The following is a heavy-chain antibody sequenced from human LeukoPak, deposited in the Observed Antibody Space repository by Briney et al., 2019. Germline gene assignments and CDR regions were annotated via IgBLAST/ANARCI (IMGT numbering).Heavy chain of an antibody. V-gene: IGHV1-24*01. D-gene: IGHD3-10*01. CDR3: ATEGTCGSGSSPYYYYGMDV. CDR1: GYTLTELS. J-gene: IGHJ6*02. Sequence: ASVKVSCKVSGYTLTELSMHWVRQAPGKGLEWMGGFDPEDGETIYAQKFQGRVTMTEDTSTDTAYMELSSLRSEYTAVYYCATEGTCGSGSSPYYYYGMDVWGQGTTVTVSS. CDR2: FDPEDGET.